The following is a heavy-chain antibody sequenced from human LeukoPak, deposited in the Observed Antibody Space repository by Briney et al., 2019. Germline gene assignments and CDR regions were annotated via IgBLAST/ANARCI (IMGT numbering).Heavy chain of an antibody. V-gene: IGHV3-30*02. CDR2: IRSDGYHT. J-gene: IGHJ4*02. Sequence: GGSLRLSCGASGFVFDNHDMHWVRQAPGKWLEWVAFIRSDGYHTYYADSVKGRFTITRDNFKNTVYLQMNSLRLEDMAVYYCAKPSGSGVDYWGRGTRVTVSS. CDR3: AKPSGSGVDY. CDR1: GFVFDNHD. D-gene: IGHD1-26*01.